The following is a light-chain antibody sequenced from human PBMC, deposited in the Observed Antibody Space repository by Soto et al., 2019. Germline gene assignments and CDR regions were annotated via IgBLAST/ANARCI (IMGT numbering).Light chain of an antibody. CDR3: QVWDDNSGHPRVV. Sequence: SYELTQPPSVSVAPGETARITCGGNNLASYSVHWYQQKPGQAPVLVIYYDSDRPSGIPERFSGSNSGNTATLSISRVEAGDGADYYCQVWDDNSGHPRVVFGGGTKLTVL. J-gene: IGLJ2*01. CDR2: YDS. CDR1: NLASYS. V-gene: IGLV3-21*04.